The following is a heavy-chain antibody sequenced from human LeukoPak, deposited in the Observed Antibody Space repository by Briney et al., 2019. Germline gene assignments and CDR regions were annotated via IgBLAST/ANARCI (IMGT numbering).Heavy chain of an antibody. CDR2: IGTSDDTV. CDR3: ARGLRFDY. V-gene: IGHV3-48*03. CDR1: GFTFSIYE. Sequence: GGSLRLTCAASGFTFSIYEMNWVRQAPGKGLEWLSYIGTSDDTVYYADSVKGRFTISRDNSKNSVFLQMKSLRGEDTARYYCARGLRFDYWGQGALVTVSS. J-gene: IGHJ4*02.